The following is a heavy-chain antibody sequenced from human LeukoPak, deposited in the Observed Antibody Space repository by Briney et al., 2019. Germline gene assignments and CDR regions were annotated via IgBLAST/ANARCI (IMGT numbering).Heavy chain of an antibody. J-gene: IGHJ4*02. CDR2: IYYGGST. Sequence: SETLSLTCTVSGGSISTSSYYWGWIRQPPGKGLEWLGSIYYGGSTYYNPSLKSRVTISVDTPKNQFSLKLTSVTAADTAIYYCARDTSGYYSFDYWGQGTLLTVSS. V-gene: IGHV4-39*01. D-gene: IGHD3-22*01. CDR1: GGSISTSSYY. CDR3: ARDTSGYYSFDY.